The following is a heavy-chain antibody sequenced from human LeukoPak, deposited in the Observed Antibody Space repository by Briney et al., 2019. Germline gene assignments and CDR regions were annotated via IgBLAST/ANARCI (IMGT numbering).Heavy chain of an antibody. CDR2: SYYSGST. V-gene: IGHV4-39*01. J-gene: IGHJ3*02. CDR1: GGSISSSNYY. D-gene: IGHD3-10*01. CDR3: ARWEVRLNAFEM. Sequence: PSETLSLTCTVSGGSISSSNYYWGWIRQPPGKGQEWIGSSYYSGSTYYNPSLKSRVTISVDTSKNQFSLSLSSVTAADTAVYYCARWEVRLNAFEMWGQGTMVTVSS.